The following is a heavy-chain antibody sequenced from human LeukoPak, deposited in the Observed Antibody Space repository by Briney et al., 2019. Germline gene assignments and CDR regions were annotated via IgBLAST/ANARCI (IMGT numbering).Heavy chain of an antibody. V-gene: IGHV4-39*07. CDR3: ARVKSRYSSSWYNPFDY. Sequence: SETLSLTCTVSGGSISSSSYYWGWIRQPPGKGLEWIGSIYYSGSTYYNPSLKSRVTISVDTSKNQFSLKLSSVTAADTAVYCCARVKSRYSSSWYNPFDYWGQGTLVTVSS. CDR2: IYYSGST. CDR1: GGSISSSSYY. D-gene: IGHD6-13*01. J-gene: IGHJ4*02.